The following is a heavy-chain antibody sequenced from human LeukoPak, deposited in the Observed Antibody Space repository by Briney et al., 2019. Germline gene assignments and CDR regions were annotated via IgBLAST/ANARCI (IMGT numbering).Heavy chain of an antibody. CDR2: ISGSGGST. D-gene: IGHD6-19*01. CDR1: GFTFSSYG. J-gene: IGHJ4*02. V-gene: IGHV3-23*01. CDR3: AKTRGWPYYFDY. Sequence: PRGSLRLSCAASGFTFSSYGMSWVRQAPGKGLEWVSVISGSGGSTYYADSVKGRFTISRDNSKNTLYLQMNSLRAEDTAVYYCAKTRGWPYYFDYWGQGTLVTVSS.